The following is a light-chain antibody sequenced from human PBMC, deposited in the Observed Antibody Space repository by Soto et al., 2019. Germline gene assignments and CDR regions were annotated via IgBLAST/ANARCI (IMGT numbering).Light chain of an antibody. CDR2: DAS. CDR1: QDISVY. V-gene: IGKV1-33*01. Sequence: DIQLTQSPSSLSASVGETVTVTCQASQDISVYLNWYQEKPGKAPTLLIYDASNLKTGVPSRFSGLGSGTHFTLTISNLQPEDIATYFCQHYDDVLVTFGPGTKVDIK. J-gene: IGKJ3*01. CDR3: QHYDDVLVT.